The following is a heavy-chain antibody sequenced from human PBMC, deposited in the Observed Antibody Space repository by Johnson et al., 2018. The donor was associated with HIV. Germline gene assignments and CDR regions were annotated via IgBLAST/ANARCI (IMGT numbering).Heavy chain of an antibody. J-gene: IGHJ3*02. CDR3: ARDGYYDSGSDPLDI. CDR1: GFTFSDYY. V-gene: IGHV3-11*01. D-gene: IGHD3-10*01. Sequence: VQLVESGGGLVKPGGSLRLSCSASGFTFSDYYMSWIRQAPGKGLEWVSYISSGGGSVYYAESMKGRFIISRDNAKNSLYLQMNILRAEDTALYYCARDGYYDSGSDPLDIWGQGTMVTVSS. CDR2: ISSGGGSV.